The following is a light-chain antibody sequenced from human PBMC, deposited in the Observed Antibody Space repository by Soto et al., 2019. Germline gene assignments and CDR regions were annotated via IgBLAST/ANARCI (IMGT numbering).Light chain of an antibody. CDR1: QSVSSN. J-gene: IGKJ3*01. CDR2: GAS. V-gene: IGKV3-15*01. Sequence: EIVMPQSPATLSVSPGEGATLSFSVSQSVSSNLAWYQQKPGQAPRLLIYGASTRATGIPARFSGSGSGTDFTLTISRLEPEDFAVYYCQQSGSSPPFIFGPGTKVDIK. CDR3: QQSGSSPPFI.